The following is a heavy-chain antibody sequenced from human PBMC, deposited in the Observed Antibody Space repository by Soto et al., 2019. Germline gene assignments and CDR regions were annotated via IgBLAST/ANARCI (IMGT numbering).Heavy chain of an antibody. D-gene: IGHD3-16*01. CDR2: IVPVFNSP. Sequence: QVQLVQSGNEVKQPGSSVKISCKASGGTLTTHGIIWVRQAPGQGLEWMGGIVPVFNSPKYAQKFQGRLTINAERSTNSVYMELSSLTSEDTATFYCARDPPRADFVLNWFRPWGQGTLVTVSS. J-gene: IGHJ5*02. V-gene: IGHV1-69*06. CDR1: GGTLTTHG. CDR3: ARDPPRADFVLNWFRP.